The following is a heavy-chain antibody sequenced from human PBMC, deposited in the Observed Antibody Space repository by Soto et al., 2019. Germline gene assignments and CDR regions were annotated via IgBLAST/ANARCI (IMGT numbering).Heavy chain of an antibody. V-gene: IGHV1-2*04. D-gene: IGHD6-6*01. CDR2: INPKSGGT. CDR3: ARCGAIPGSSSSSSKWPRPYYYYYGMDV. CDR1: GYTFTGYY. J-gene: IGHJ6*02. Sequence: ASVKVSCKASGYTFTGYYMHWVRQAPGQGLEWMGWINPKSGGTNYAQKFQGWVTMTRDTSISTAYMELSRLRSDDTAVYYCARCGAIPGSSSSSSKWPRPYYYYYGMDVWGQGTTVTVSS.